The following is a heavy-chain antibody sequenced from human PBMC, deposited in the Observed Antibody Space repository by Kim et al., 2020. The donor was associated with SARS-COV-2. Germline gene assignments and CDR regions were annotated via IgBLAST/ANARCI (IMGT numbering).Heavy chain of an antibody. CDR2: IYYSGST. V-gene: IGHV4-59*01. CDR1: GGSISSYY. CDR3: ARDIRVRGNFAFDI. D-gene: IGHD3-10*01. Sequence: SETLSLTCTVSGGSISSYYWSWIRQPPGKGLEWIGYIYYSGSTNYNPSLKSRVTISVDTSKNQFSLKLSSVTAADTAVYYCARDIRVRGNFAFDIWGQGTMVTVSS. J-gene: IGHJ3*02.